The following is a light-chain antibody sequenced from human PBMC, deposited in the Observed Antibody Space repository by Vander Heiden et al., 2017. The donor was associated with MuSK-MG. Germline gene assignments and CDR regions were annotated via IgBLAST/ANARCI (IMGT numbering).Light chain of an antibody. J-gene: IGKJ3*01. Sequence: VSTPSPGTLSLSPGERATLSCRASQSVSSSYLAWYQQNPGQAPRLLIYGASSRATGIPDRFSGSGSGTDFTLTISRLEPEDFAVYYCQQYGSSFTFGPGTKVDIK. CDR1: QSVSSSY. CDR2: GAS. V-gene: IGKV3-20*01. CDR3: QQYGSSFT.